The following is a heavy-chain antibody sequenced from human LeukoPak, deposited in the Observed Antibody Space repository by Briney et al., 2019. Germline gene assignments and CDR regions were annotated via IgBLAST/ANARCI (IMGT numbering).Heavy chain of an antibody. V-gene: IGHV1-2*02. CDR1: GYTFTGYY. D-gene: IGHD1-26*01. CDR3: ASRGSFDYYYYYMDV. J-gene: IGHJ6*03. Sequence: GASVKVSCKASGYTFTGYYPHWVRQAPGQGLEWMGWINPNSGGTNYAQKFQGRVTMTRDTSISTAHMELSRLRSDDTAVYYCASRGSFDYYYYYMDVWGKGTTVTVSS. CDR2: INPNSGGT.